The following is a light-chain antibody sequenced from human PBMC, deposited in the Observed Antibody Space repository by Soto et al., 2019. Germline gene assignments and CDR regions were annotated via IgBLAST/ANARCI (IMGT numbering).Light chain of an antibody. Sequence: QSVLTQPPSASGSLGQSVTISCTGSSSDVGAFDFVSWYQHHPGKAPRLIIYEVVQRPSGVPDRFSGSKSGNTASLTVSGLQAADEADYFCKSYAGSNTYVFGSGTKLTVL. CDR1: SSDVGAFDF. V-gene: IGLV2-8*01. CDR3: KSYAGSNTYV. J-gene: IGLJ1*01. CDR2: EVV.